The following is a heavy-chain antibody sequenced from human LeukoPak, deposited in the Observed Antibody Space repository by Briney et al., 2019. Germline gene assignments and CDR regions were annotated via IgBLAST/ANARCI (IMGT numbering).Heavy chain of an antibody. D-gene: IGHD3-10*01. CDR2: IYYSGST. Sequence: SETLSLTCTVSGGSISSYYWSWIRQPPGKGLEWIGYIYYSGSTNYNPSLKSRVTISVDTSKNQFSLKLSSVTAADTAVYYCARIQGVRVDYWGQGILVTVSS. J-gene: IGHJ4*02. V-gene: IGHV4-59*01. CDR1: GGSISSYY. CDR3: ARIQGVRVDY.